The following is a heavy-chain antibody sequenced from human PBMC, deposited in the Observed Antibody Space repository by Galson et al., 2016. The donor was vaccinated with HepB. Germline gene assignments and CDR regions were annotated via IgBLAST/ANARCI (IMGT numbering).Heavy chain of an antibody. CDR3: TKDSLASDY. J-gene: IGHJ4*02. D-gene: IGHD2-15*01. V-gene: IGHV3-23*01. CDR1: GLTFSSYA. CDR2: ISGSGGST. Sequence: SLRLSCAASGLTFSSYAMSWVRQAPGKGPEWVSSISGSGGSTYYRDSVKGRFTISRDNSKNTLYLQMNSLRAKDTAVYYCTKDSLASDYWGQGTLVTVSS.